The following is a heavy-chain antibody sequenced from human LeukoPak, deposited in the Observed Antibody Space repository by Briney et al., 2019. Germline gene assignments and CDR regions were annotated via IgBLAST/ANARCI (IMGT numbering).Heavy chain of an antibody. V-gene: IGHV3-23*01. D-gene: IGHD1-1*01. CDR2: ISGSGGST. Sequence: GGSLRLSCAASGFTFSSYAMSWVRQAPGKGLEWVSAISGSGGSTYYADSVKGRFAISRDNSKNTLYLQMNSLRAEDTAVYYCAKATYNWNDHTFDYWGQGTLVTVSS. CDR1: GFTFSSYA. J-gene: IGHJ4*02. CDR3: AKATYNWNDHTFDY.